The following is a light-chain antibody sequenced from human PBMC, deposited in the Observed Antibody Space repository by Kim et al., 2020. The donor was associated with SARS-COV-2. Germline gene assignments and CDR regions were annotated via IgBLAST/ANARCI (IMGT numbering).Light chain of an antibody. Sequence: SEGDRVTITCRAGQSIRTYLNWYQQKPGQAPKLLIYAASSLQSGVPSRFSGSGSGTEFTLPISSLEPEDFATYYCQQSYSTPPYTFGQGTKLEI. V-gene: IGKV1-39*01. CDR3: QQSYSTPPYT. CDR2: AAS. J-gene: IGKJ2*01. CDR1: QSIRTY.